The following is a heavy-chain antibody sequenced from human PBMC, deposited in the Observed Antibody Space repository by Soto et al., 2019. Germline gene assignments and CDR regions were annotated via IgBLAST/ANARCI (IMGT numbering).Heavy chain of an antibody. CDR3: AKQRAGYGSGSDTFYFDF. V-gene: IGHV3-23*01. CDR1: GFTFSTYA. CDR2: LSGSGGTT. D-gene: IGHD3-10*01. Sequence: PGGSLRLSCSPSGFTFSTYAMNWARQAPGKGLEWVSALSGSGGTTYYADSVRGRFTISRDNSKNTLFLQMSSLRAEDTALYYCAKQRAGYGSGSDTFYFDFWGQGTLVTVSS. J-gene: IGHJ4*02.